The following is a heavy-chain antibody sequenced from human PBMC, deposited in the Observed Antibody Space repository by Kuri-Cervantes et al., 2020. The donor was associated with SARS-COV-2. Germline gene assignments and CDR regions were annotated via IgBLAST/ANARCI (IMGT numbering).Heavy chain of an antibody. D-gene: IGHD6-6*01. J-gene: IGHJ4*02. CDR3: ARGVEGSRRIAALFY. CDR2: INPNSGGT. CDR1: GYTFTGYY. Sequence: ASVKVSCKASGYTFTGYYMHWVRQAPGQGLEWTGWINPNSGGTNYAQKFQGRVTMTRDTSISTAYMELSRLRSDDTAVYYCARGVEGSRRIAALFYWGQGTLVTVSS. V-gene: IGHV1-2*02.